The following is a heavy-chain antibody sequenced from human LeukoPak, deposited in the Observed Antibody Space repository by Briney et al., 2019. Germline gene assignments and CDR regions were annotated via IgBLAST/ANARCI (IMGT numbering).Heavy chain of an antibody. J-gene: IGHJ3*02. CDR3: ARAKLWFGELSDAFDI. CDR2: IYYSGST. D-gene: IGHD3-10*01. V-gene: IGHV4-59*01. CDR1: GGSISSYY. Sequence: SETLSLTCTVSGGSISSYYWSWIRQPPGKGPEWIGYIYYSGSTNYNPSLKSRVTISVDTSKNQFSLKLSSVTAADTAVYYCARAKLWFGELSDAFDIWGQGTMVTVSS.